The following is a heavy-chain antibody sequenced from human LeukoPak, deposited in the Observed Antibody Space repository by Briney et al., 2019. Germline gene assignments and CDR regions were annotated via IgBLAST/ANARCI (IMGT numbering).Heavy chain of an antibody. Sequence: ASVKVSCKTSGYTFTNYGISWVRQAPGQGLEWMGWISAYNGDTNSAQQFQGRVTMTTDTSTSTAYMELRSLRSDDTAVYYCGRWSGGSAWLYRYGMDVWGQGTTVTVSS. D-gene: IGHD6-19*01. CDR2: ISAYNGDT. CDR3: GRWSGGSAWLYRYGMDV. J-gene: IGHJ6*02. CDR1: GYTFTNYG. V-gene: IGHV1-18*01.